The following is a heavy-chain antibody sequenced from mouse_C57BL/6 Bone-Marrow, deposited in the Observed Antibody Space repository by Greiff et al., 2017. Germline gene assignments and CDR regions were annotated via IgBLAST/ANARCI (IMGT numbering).Heavy chain of an antibody. Sequence: DVKLVESEGGLVQPGSSMKLSCTASGFTFSDYYMAWVRQVPDKGLERIANINYDGSSTYYLDSLKSRFIISRDNAENILYMQMSSLKCEETATYYCAREGINYYGSSPYWYFDVWGTGTTVTVSS. CDR2: INYDGSST. V-gene: IGHV5-16*01. CDR1: GFTFSDYY. CDR3: AREGINYYGSSPYWYFDV. D-gene: IGHD1-1*01. J-gene: IGHJ1*03.